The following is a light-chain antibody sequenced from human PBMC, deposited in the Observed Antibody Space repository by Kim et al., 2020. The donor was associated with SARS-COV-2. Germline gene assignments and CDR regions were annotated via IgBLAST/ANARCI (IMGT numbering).Light chain of an antibody. CDR2: QDS. V-gene: IGLV3-1*01. J-gene: IGLJ2*01. Sequence: VSPGQTASITCSGDKLGDKYACWYQQKPGQSPVLVIYQDSKRPSGIPERFYGSNSGNTATLTISGTQAMDEADYYCQAWDSSTVVFGGGTQLTVL. CDR3: QAWDSSTVV. CDR1: KLGDKY.